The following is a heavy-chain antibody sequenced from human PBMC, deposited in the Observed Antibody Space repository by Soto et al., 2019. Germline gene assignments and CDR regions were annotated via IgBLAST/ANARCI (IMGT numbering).Heavy chain of an antibody. D-gene: IGHD4-17*01. CDR3: ARRDYAIDS. Sequence: QLQESGPGLVKPSETLSLTCKVSGDSVTTGSYYWTWIRQPPGKGLEWIGYIYYSGSTNYNHSLESRATTFADKSGSHFSLPLTSVTADDTAVYYCARRDYAIDSWGRGTLVTVSS. CDR2: IYYSGST. CDR1: GDSVTTGSYY. V-gene: IGHV4-61*03. J-gene: IGHJ4*02.